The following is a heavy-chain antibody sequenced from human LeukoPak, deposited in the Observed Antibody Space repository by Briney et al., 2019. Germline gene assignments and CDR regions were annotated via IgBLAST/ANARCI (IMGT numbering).Heavy chain of an antibody. D-gene: IGHD1/OR15-1a*01. J-gene: IGHJ4*02. V-gene: IGHV4-4*07. Sequence: PSETLSLTCTVSGGAIRSHYWNWIRQPAGKGLEWIGRIYSSGYTNDNPFLKSPITMSVDMSKNQFSLRLNSVTAADTAVYYCARGEHSVDSWGQGMLVTVSS. CDR2: IYSSGYT. CDR3: ARGEHSVDS. CDR1: GGAIRSHY.